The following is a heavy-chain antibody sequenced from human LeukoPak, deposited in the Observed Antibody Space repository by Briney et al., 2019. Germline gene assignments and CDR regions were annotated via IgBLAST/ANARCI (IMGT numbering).Heavy chain of an antibody. CDR3: ARRAYGSGSFNRYHFDY. V-gene: IGHV4-59*08. D-gene: IGHD3-10*01. CDR1: GGSISNYY. J-gene: IGHJ4*02. CDR2: IYYSGST. Sequence: PSETLSLTCTASGGSISNYYWSWIRQPPGKGLEWSGYIYYSGSTNYNPSLKSRVTISVATSSNQFSLKLNSVTAADTAVYYCARRAYGSGSFNRYHFDYWGQGTLVAVSS.